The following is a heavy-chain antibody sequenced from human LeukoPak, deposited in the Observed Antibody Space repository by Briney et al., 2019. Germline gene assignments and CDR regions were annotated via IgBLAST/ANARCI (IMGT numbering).Heavy chain of an antibody. V-gene: IGHV1-69*08. J-gene: IGHJ5*02. CDR1: GGTFNTHI. Sequence: ASVKVSCTSSGGTFNTHIFNWVRQAPGQGLEWMGRITPIIGTTKYAERFQARVTITADRSTSTAYLELSGLTYNDTAVYYCTKGPPRGSKYNWFDPWGQGTHVSVSS. D-gene: IGHD1-26*01. CDR2: ITPIIGTT. CDR3: TKGPPRGSKYNWFDP.